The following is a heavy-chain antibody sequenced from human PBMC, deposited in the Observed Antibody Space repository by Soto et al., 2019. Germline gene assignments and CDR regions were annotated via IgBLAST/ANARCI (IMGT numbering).Heavy chain of an antibody. J-gene: IGHJ6*02. CDR2: IWYDGSNK. Sequence: PGGSLRLSCAASGFTFSSHGMHWVRQAPGKGLEWVAVIWYDGSNKYYADSVKGRFTISRDNSKNTLYLQMNSLRAEDTAGYYGARDAKPYYPGHGMDVWGQGTTVTVSS. V-gene: IGHV3-33*01. CDR3: ARDAKPYYPGHGMDV. CDR1: GFTFSSHG. D-gene: IGHD3-10*01.